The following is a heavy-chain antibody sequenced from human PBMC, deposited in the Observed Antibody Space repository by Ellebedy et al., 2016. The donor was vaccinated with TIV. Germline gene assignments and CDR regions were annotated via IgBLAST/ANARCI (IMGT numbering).Heavy chain of an antibody. Sequence: PGGSLRLSCAASGFTFSSYAMHWVRQAPGKGLEWVAVISHDGRSEDYADSLKGRFTISRDNSKDTLYVQMNSLTTEDTAVYYCARERVEMATTPYWYFDLWGRGTLVTVSS. CDR1: GFTFSSYA. D-gene: IGHD5-24*01. CDR2: ISHDGRSE. CDR3: ARERVEMATTPYWYFDL. J-gene: IGHJ2*01. V-gene: IGHV3-30*04.